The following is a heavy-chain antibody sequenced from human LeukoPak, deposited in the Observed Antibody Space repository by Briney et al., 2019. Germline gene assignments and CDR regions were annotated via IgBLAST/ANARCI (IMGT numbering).Heavy chain of an antibody. CDR1: GYIFTSYA. D-gene: IGHD1-26*01. CDR2: INPGNGNT. J-gene: IGHJ4*02. CDR3: ARGRVGAPYFDY. V-gene: IGHV1-3*01. Sequence: ASVKVSCRASGYIFTSYALHWVRQAPGQRLEWMGWINPGNGNTKYSQKLQGRVTMTTDTSTSTAYMELRSLRSDDTAVYYCARGRVGAPYFDYWGQGTLVTVSS.